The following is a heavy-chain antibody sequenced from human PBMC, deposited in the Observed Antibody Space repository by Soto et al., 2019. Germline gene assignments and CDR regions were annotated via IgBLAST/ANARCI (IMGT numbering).Heavy chain of an antibody. CDR2: INRDGSTT. CDR3: AVGPGTSYSYTVDV. CDR1: GFTFSTYW. J-gene: IGHJ6*02. Sequence: EVQLVESGGGLVQPGGSLRLSCAASGFTFSTYWMHWVRQAPGKGLVWVSRINRDGSTTNYADSVKGRFTISRDNAKNTLYLQMNSLSAEDTAVYYCAVGPGTSYSYTVDVWGRGTTVTVSS. V-gene: IGHV3-74*01. D-gene: IGHD6-13*01.